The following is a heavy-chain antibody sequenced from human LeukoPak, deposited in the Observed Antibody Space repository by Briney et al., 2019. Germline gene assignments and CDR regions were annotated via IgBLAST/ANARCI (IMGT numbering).Heavy chain of an antibody. CDR1: GYTFTSYD. J-gene: IGHJ4*02. V-gene: IGHV1-8*01. Sequence: ASVTVSCTASGYTFTSYDINWVRQATGQGLEWMGWMNPNSGNTGYAQKFQGRVTMTRNTSISTAYMELSSLRSEDTAVYYCARGKGITIFGVVIRVKQALDYWGQGTLVTVSS. CDR3: ARGKGITIFGVVIRVKQALDY. D-gene: IGHD3-3*01. CDR2: MNPNSGNT.